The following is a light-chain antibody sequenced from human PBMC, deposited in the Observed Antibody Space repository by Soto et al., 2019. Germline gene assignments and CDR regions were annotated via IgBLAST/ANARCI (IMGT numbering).Light chain of an antibody. Sequence: EPASISCRSSQSLLHSNGYDSLDWYLQKPGQSPQLLIYLGSNRASGVPARFSGSGSGTDFTLKISRVEADDVGVYYCMQALQTPPTFGQGTKVEIK. CDR2: LGS. V-gene: IGKV2-28*01. J-gene: IGKJ1*01. CDR3: MQALQTPPT. CDR1: QSLLHSNGYDS.